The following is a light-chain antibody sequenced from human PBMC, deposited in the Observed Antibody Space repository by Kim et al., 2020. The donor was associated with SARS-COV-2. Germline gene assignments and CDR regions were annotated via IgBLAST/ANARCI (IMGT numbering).Light chain of an antibody. CDR1: QSVSSY. CDR2: DTS. CDR3: QQRSGWPRT. V-gene: IGKV3-11*01. J-gene: IGKJ1*01. Sequence: EIVLTQSPATLSLSPGERATLSCRASQSVSSYFVWYQQKTGQDPSLIISDTSYRATGILARFSGSGSGTAFTLTISSLEPEDFAVYYCQQRSGWPRTFGQGTKLDIK.